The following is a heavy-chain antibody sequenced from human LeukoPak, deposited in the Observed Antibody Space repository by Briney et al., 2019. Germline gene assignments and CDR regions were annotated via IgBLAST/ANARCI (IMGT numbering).Heavy chain of an antibody. V-gene: IGHV4-4*02. CDR2: IYHSGST. D-gene: IGHD6-19*01. Sequence: SETLSLTCAVSGGSISSSNWWSWVRQPPGKGLEWIGEIYHSGSTNYNPSLKSRVTISVDTSKNQFSLKLSSVTAADTAVYYCARLRPKYSSGWYYADYWGQGTLVTVSS. J-gene: IGHJ4*02. CDR3: ARLRPKYSSGWYYADY. CDR1: GGSISSSNW.